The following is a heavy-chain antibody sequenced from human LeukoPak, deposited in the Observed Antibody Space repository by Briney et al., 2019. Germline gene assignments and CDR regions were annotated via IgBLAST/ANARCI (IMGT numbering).Heavy chain of an antibody. CDR2: IWYDGSNK. CDR3: ARDDPRDLYYEY. CDR1: GFTFSSYG. V-gene: IGHV3-33*01. Sequence: GGSLRLSCAASGFTFSSYGMHWVRQAPGKGLEWVAVIWYDGSNKYYADSVKGRFIISRDKNTLYLQMNNVSTEDTAVYYCARDDPRDLYYEYWGQGTLVTVSS. J-gene: IGHJ4*02.